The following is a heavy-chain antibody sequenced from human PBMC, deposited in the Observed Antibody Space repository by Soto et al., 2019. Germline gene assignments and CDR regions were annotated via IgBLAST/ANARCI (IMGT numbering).Heavy chain of an antibody. CDR3: ARDSIVGATVTTYFDY. CDR1: GGSISSYY. CDR2: IYTSGST. D-gene: IGHD1-26*01. V-gene: IGHV4-4*07. J-gene: IGHJ4*02. Sequence: SETLSLTCTVSGGSISSYYWSWIRQPAGKGLEWIGRIYTSGSTNYNPSLKSRVTMSVDTSKNQFSLKLSSVTAADTAVYYCARDSIVGATVTTYFDYWGQGTLVTVSS.